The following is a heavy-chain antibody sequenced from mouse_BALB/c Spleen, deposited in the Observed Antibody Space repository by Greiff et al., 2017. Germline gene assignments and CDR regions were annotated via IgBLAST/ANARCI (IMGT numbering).Heavy chain of an antibody. D-gene: IGHD3-2*01. Sequence: EVKLMESGGGLVKLGGSLKLSCAASGFTFSSYYMSWVRQTPEKRLELVAAINSNGGSTYYPDTVKGRFTISRDNAKNTLYLQMSSLKSEDTALYYCARRQLGLFYAMDYWGQGTSVTVSS. V-gene: IGHV5-6-2*01. CDR3: ARRQLGLFYAMDY. CDR2: INSNGGST. CDR1: GFTFSSYY. J-gene: IGHJ4*01.